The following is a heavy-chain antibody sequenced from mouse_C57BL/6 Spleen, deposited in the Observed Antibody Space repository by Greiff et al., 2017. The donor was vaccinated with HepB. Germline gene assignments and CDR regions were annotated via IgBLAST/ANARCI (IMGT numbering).Heavy chain of an antibody. D-gene: IGHD2-4*01. CDR2: IYPGGGYT. CDR1: GYTFTNYW. Sequence: QVQLQQSGAELVRPGTSVKMSCKASGYTFTNYWIGWAKQRPGHGLEWIGDIYPGGGYTNYNEKFKGKATLTADKSSSTAYMQFSSLTSEDSAIYYCAREGSYYDYDAFDYWGQGTTLTVSS. J-gene: IGHJ2*01. V-gene: IGHV1-63*01. CDR3: AREGSYYDYDAFDY.